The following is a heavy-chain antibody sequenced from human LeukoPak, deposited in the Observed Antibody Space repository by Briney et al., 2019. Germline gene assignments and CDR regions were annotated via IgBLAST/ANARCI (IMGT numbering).Heavy chain of an antibody. V-gene: IGHV1-69*05. CDR3: ARYMTTVTTWFDP. Sequence: GASVKVSCKASGGTFSSYATSWVRQAPGQGLEWMGRIIPIFGTANYAQKFQGRVTITTDESTSTAYMELSSLRSEDTAVYYCARYMTTVTTWFDPWGQGTLVTVSS. D-gene: IGHD4-17*01. CDR1: GGTFSSYA. CDR2: IIPIFGTA. J-gene: IGHJ5*02.